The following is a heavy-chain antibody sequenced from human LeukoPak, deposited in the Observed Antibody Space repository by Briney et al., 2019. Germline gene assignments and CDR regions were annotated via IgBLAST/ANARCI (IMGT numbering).Heavy chain of an antibody. CDR2: IFPIFGTA. Sequence: GASVKVSRKASGGTFSSYAISWVRQAPGQGLEWMGGIFPIFGTANYAQKFQGRVTITADESTSTAYMELSSLRSEDTAVYYCARDEEYCSSTSCYQAAFDIWGQGTMVTVSS. CDR1: GGTFSSYA. V-gene: IGHV1-69*13. J-gene: IGHJ3*02. CDR3: ARDEEYCSSTSCYQAAFDI. D-gene: IGHD2-2*01.